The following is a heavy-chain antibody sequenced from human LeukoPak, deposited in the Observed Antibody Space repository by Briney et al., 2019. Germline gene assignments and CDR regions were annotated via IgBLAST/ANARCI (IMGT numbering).Heavy chain of an antibody. D-gene: IGHD2-15*01. CDR3: ARRDIVVIVSASDY. CDR1: GFTFSDYV. Sequence: GGSLRLSCAASGFTFSDYVMIWVRQAPGKGLEWVSGITASGDRTYYADSVQGQFTMSRDNSKNTVYLQMNSLRVDDTAVYYCARRDIVVIVSASDYWGQGTLVTVSS. V-gene: IGHV3-23*01. J-gene: IGHJ4*02. CDR2: ITASGDRT.